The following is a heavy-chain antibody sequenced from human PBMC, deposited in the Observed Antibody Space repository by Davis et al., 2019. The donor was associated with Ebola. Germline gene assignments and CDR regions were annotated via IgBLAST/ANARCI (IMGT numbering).Heavy chain of an antibody. J-gene: IGHJ6*02. CDR1: GGSISSSSYY. CDR3: ARVLPSDGMDV. Sequence: MPSETLSLTCTVSGGSISSSSYYWGWIRQPPGKGLEWIGSIYYSGSTYYNPSLKSRVTISVDTSKNQFSLKLSSVTAADTAVYYCARVLPSDGMDVWGQGTTVTVSS. V-gene: IGHV4-39*07. D-gene: IGHD6-6*01. CDR2: IYYSGST.